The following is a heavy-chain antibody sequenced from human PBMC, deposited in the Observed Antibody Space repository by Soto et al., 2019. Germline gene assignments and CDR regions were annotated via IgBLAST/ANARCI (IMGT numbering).Heavy chain of an antibody. Sequence: TLSLTCTVSGGSISSGGYYWSWIRQHPGKGLEWIGYIYYSGSTYYNPSLKSRVTISVDTSKNQFSLKLSSVTAADTAVYYCARGRVEGYYYDSSGYNWFDPWGQGTLVTVSS. CDR2: IYYSGST. CDR3: ARGRVEGYYYDSSGYNWFDP. CDR1: GGSISSGGYY. D-gene: IGHD3-22*01. J-gene: IGHJ5*02. V-gene: IGHV4-31*03.